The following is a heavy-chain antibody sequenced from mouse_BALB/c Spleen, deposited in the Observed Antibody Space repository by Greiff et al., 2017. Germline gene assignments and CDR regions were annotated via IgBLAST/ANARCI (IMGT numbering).Heavy chain of an antibody. CDR2: ISYSGST. CDR3: ARRLGRKTYWYFDV. Sequence: EVKVEESGPGLVKPSQSLSLTCTVTGYSITSDYAWNWIRQFPGNKLEWMGYISYSGSTSYNPSLKSRISITRDTSKNQFFLQLNSVTTEDTATYYCARRLGRKTYWYFDVWGAGTTVTVSS. CDR1: GYSITSDYA. J-gene: IGHJ1*01. D-gene: IGHD4-1*01. V-gene: IGHV3-2*02.